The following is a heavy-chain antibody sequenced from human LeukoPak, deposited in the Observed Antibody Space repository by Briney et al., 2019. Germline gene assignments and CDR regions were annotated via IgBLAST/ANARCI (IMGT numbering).Heavy chain of an antibody. CDR1: GFTFSSYA. V-gene: IGHV3-30-3*01. D-gene: IGHD3-10*01. CDR2: ISYDGSNK. Sequence: PGGSLRLSCAASGFTFSSYAMHWVRQAPGKGLEWVAVISYDGSNKYYADSVKGRFTISRDNSKNTLYLQMNSLRAEDTAVYYCARYYYGSGSYLSPESGGVLDYWGQGTLVTVSS. CDR3: ARYYYGSGSYLSPESGGVLDY. J-gene: IGHJ4*02.